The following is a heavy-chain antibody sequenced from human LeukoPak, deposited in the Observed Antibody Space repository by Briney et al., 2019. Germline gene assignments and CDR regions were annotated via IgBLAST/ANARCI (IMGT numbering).Heavy chain of an antibody. D-gene: IGHD3-10*01. CDR3: ARGPITMVRGVSYYYGMDV. V-gene: IGHV1-2*06. CDR2: INPNSGGT. Sequence: ASVKVSCKAFGYTLTDYYMHWVRQAPGQGLEWMGRINPNSGGTNYAQKFQGRVTMTRDTSISTVYMELSRLRSDDTAVYYCARGPITMVRGVSYYYGMDVWGQGTTVTVSS. J-gene: IGHJ6*02. CDR1: GYTLTDYY.